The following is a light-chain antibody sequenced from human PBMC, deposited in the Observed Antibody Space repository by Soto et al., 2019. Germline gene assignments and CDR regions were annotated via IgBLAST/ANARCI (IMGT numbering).Light chain of an antibody. J-gene: IGLJ2*01. CDR2: EVT. Sequence: QSALTQPRSVSGSPGQSVTISCTGTSSDIGGYKYVSWYQQHPGKAPKLIIYEVTNRPSGVSDRFSGSKSGNTASLTISGLQAEDEADYYCSSYTIYSTLLLFGGGTKLTVL. CDR3: SSYTIYSTLLL. V-gene: IGLV2-14*01. CDR1: SSDIGGYKY.